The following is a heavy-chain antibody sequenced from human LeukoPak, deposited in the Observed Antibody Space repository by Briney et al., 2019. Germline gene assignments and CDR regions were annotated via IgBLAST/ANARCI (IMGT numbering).Heavy chain of an antibody. CDR3: ATRFFSGSYYEGGAFDI. CDR2: IIPIFGTA. Sequence: GSSVKVSCKASGGTFSSYAISWVRQAPGQELEWMGGIIPIFGTASYAQKFQGRVTITADKSTSTAYMELSSLRSEDTAVYYCATRFFSGSYYEGGAFDIWGQGTMVTVSS. CDR1: GGTFSSYA. V-gene: IGHV1-69*06. J-gene: IGHJ3*02. D-gene: IGHD1-26*01.